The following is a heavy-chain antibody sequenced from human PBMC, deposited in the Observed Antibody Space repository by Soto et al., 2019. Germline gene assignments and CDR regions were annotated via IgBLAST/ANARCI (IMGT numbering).Heavy chain of an antibody. J-gene: IGHJ4*02. D-gene: IGHD2-2*01. CDR2: SRNRAHSYST. Sequence: EVQLGESGGGLVQPGVSLRLSCAASGFTFSDHYMDLVRQAPWQGLEWVGRSRNRAHSYSTEYAASVKGRITISRDDSENQLYLQMNSLINDDTAVSYCASSWIYQPFDYWGLRTLVTVSS. CDR3: ASSWIYQPFDY. V-gene: IGHV3-72*01. CDR1: GFTFSDHY.